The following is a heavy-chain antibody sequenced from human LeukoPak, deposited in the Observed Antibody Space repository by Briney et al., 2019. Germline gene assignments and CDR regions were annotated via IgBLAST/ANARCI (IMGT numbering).Heavy chain of an antibody. CDR1: GFTFSNYW. CDR3: ARCYYDSSGYLLHRLFDY. CDR2: IKQDGSVK. J-gene: IGHJ4*02. D-gene: IGHD3-22*01. Sequence: GGSLRLSCAVSGFTFSNYWMSWVRQAPGKGLEWVANIKQDGSVKYYVDSVKGRFTISRDNAKNSLYLQMNSLRAEDTAVYYCARCYYDSSGYLLHRLFDYWGRGTLVTVSS. V-gene: IGHV3-7*01.